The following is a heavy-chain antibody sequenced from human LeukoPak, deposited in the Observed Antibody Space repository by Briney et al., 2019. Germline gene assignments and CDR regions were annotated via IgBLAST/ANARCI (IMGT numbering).Heavy chain of an antibody. V-gene: IGHV1-58*01. Sequence: SVKVSCKASGFTFTSSAVQWVRQARGQRLEWIGWIVVGSGNTNYAQKFQERVTITRDMSTSTAYMELSSLRSEDTAVYYCARGRYCTNGACYPQPLDYWGQGTLVTVSS. CDR2: IVVGSGNT. CDR1: GFTFTSSA. CDR3: ARGRYCTNGACYPQPLDY. J-gene: IGHJ4*02. D-gene: IGHD2-8*01.